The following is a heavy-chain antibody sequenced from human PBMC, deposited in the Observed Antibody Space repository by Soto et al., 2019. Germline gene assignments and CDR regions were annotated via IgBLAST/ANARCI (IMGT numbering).Heavy chain of an antibody. CDR3: SRGRLRSKQLVPPFDY. CDR1: GESFSGYY. Sequence: QVQLQQWGAGLLKPSETLSLTCAVYGESFSGYYWNWIRQPPGKGLEWIGEINHSGNTNYNPSLKRRVTISVDTSLNHFSLSLSSVTAADTALYYCSRGRLRSKQLVPPFDYWRQGTLVTVSS. D-gene: IGHD6-13*01. CDR2: INHSGNT. J-gene: IGHJ4*02. V-gene: IGHV4-34*01.